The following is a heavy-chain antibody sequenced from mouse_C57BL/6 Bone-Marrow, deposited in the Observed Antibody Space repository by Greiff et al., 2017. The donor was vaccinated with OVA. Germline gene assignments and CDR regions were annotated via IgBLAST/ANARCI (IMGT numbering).Heavy chain of an antibody. Sequence: QVQLKQPGAELVKPGASVKLSCKASGYTFTSYWMHWVKQRPGQGLEWIGMIHPNSGSTNYNEKFKSKATLTVDKSSSTAYMQLSSLTSEDSAVYYCARGDYYGSSLFAYWGQGTLVTVSA. J-gene: IGHJ3*01. CDR1: GYTFTSYW. D-gene: IGHD1-1*01. CDR3: ARGDYYGSSLFAY. V-gene: IGHV1-64*01. CDR2: IHPNSGST.